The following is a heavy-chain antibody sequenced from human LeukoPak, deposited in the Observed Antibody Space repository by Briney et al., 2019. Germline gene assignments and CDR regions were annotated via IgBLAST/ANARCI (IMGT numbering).Heavy chain of an antibody. Sequence: PGGSLRLSCAASGFTFSSYAMSWVRQAPGKGLEWVSAISASGDGTFYADSVKGRFTISRDNSKNTLYLQMNSLRADDTAVYYCANHLEYCTSTGSCSFFDYWGQGTLVTVSS. CDR2: ISASGDGT. D-gene: IGHD2/OR15-2a*01. V-gene: IGHV3-23*01. J-gene: IGHJ4*02. CDR1: GFTFSSYA. CDR3: ANHLEYCTSTGSCSFFDY.